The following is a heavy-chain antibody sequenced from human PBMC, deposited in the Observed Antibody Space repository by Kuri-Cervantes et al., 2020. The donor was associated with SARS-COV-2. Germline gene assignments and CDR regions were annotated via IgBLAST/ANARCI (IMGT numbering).Heavy chain of an antibody. CDR2: IKEDGSEK. D-gene: IGHD3-3*01. J-gene: IGHJ6*03. CDR1: GFTFSSHC. CDR3: ARDRKYYDFWSGPNYYMDV. V-gene: IGHV3-7*01. Sequence: GESLKISCTASGFTFSSHCMSWVRQAPGKGLEWVANIKEDGSEKHYVDSVKGRFTISRDNAKNSLYLQMNSLRAEDTAVYYCARDRKYYDFWSGPNYYMDVWGKGTTVTVSS.